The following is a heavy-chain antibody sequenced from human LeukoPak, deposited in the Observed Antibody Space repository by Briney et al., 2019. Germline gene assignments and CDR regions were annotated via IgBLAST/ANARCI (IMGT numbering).Heavy chain of an antibody. V-gene: IGHV3-7*01. Sequence: GGSLRLSCTASGFTFSSHWMSWVRQAPGKGRLWVANIKPDATEKHSVDSVKGRFNISREDAKNSLYLQMNNLRVEDTAVYYCARGIGDLFDYWGQGTLVTVSS. D-gene: IGHD3-10*01. J-gene: IGHJ4*02. CDR3: ARGIGDLFDY. CDR1: GFTFSSHW. CDR2: IKPDATEK.